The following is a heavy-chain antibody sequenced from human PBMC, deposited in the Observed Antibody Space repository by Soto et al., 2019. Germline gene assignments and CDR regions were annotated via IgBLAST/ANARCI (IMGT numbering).Heavy chain of an antibody. D-gene: IGHD3-3*01. CDR2: IYYSGSP. J-gene: IGHJ1*01. CDR3: AGGVRFLEWLLN. V-gene: IGHV4-30-2*01. CDR1: GVSINSAGYC. Sequence: QVQLQESGSGLVKPSQTLSLTSTVSGVSINSAGYCWSWIRQPPGKGLEWIGCIYYSGSPYYNPSLKSRVTISMDGSSDQFSLKLNSVTAADTGVYLCAGGVRFLEWLLNWGQGALVTVSS.